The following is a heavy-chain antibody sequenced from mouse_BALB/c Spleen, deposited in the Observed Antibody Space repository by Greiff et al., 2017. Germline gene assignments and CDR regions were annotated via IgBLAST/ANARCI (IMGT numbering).Heavy chain of an antibody. D-gene: IGHD1-3*01. Sequence: QVQLKQPGAELVKPGASVKISCKASGYAFSSSWMNWVKQRPGQGLEWIGRIYPGDGDTNYNGKFKGKATLTADKSSSTAYMQLSSLTSVDSAVYFCARSGSAMDYWGQGTSVTVSS. CDR2: IYPGDGDT. J-gene: IGHJ4*01. V-gene: IGHV1-80*01. CDR3: ARSGSAMDY. CDR1: GYAFSSSW.